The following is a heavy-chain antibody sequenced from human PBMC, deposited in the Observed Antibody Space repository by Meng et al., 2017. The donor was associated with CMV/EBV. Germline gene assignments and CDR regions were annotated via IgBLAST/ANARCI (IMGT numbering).Heavy chain of an antibody. Sequence: TFTAVVPTLAKPTQRLTRATTCSEFSLSTSGVGVGWIRQPPGTALEWLALIYWDDDKRYSPSLKSRLTITKDTSKNQVVLTMTNMDPVDTATYYCAHRGRIAAAGTDWFDPWGQGTLVTVSS. CDR3: AHRGRIAAAGTDWFDP. D-gene: IGHD6-13*01. J-gene: IGHJ5*02. V-gene: IGHV2-5*02. CDR1: EFSLSTSGVG. CDR2: IYWDDDK.